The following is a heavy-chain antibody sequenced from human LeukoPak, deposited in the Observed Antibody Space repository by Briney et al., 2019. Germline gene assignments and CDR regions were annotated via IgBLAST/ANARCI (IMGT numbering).Heavy chain of an antibody. D-gene: IGHD2-15*01. Sequence: GRSLRLSCAASEFTFSNYGMHWVRQALGKGLEWLAVISNDGSSRQYRDSVKGRFTVSRDNSKNTLYLQMNSLRAEDTAVYYCVSGTCGGSCYILDYWGQGTLVTVSS. J-gene: IGHJ4*02. CDR2: ISNDGSSR. CDR1: EFTFSNYG. V-gene: IGHV3-30*03. CDR3: VSGTCGGSCYILDY.